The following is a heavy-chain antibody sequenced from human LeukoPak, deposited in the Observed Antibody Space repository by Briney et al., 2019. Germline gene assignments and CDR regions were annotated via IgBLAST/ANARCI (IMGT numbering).Heavy chain of an antibody. Sequence: QAGGSLRLSCAASGFTFSSYAMSWVRQAPGKGLEWVSAISGSGGSTYYADSVKGRFTISRDNSKNTLYLQMNSLRAEDTAVYYCAKIKPLPRIVVVPAAMPLDYWGQGTLVTVSS. CDR2: ISGSGGST. D-gene: IGHD2-2*01. J-gene: IGHJ4*02. CDR3: AKIKPLPRIVVVPAAMPLDY. CDR1: GFTFSSYA. V-gene: IGHV3-23*01.